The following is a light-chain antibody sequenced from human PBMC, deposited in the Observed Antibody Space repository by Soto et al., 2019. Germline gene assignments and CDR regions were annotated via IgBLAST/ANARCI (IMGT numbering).Light chain of an antibody. Sequence: QSALPQPASVSGSPGQSITISCTGTSSDVGSSNLVSWYQQHPGKAPKLMIYEVSKRPSGVSNRFSGSKSGNTASLTISGLQAEDEADYYCCSYAGSSTFYVFGTGTKVTVL. V-gene: IGLV2-23*02. J-gene: IGLJ1*01. CDR3: CSYAGSSTFYV. CDR1: SSDVGSSNL. CDR2: EVS.